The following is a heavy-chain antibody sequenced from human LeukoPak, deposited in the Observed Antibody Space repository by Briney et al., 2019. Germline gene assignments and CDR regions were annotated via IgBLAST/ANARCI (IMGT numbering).Heavy chain of an antibody. CDR3: ARHTYGSGSYYNA. CDR1: GDSINCNNYY. D-gene: IGHD3-10*01. CDR2: ISFTGST. V-gene: IGHV4-39*01. J-gene: IGHJ5*02. Sequence: SETLSLTCTVSGDSINCNNYYWGWVRQPPGKGLEWIGSISFTGSTYYNPSLKSRGTLSVDTSKNHFSLKLSSVTAADTAVYYCARHTYGSGSYYNAWGQGTLVTVSS.